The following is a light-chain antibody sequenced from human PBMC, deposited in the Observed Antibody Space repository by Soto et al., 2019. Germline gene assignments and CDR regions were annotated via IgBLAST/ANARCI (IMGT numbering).Light chain of an antibody. J-gene: IGKJ4*01. Sequence: EIVLTQSPGTLSLSPGERATLSCRASQTVRTNYLAWFQHKPGQAPRLLIYGASSRATGNPDRFSGSGSGTDFTITINRLEPEDFAVYFCQQYSDSPLTFGGGTQVEIK. CDR2: GAS. CDR3: QQYSDSPLT. V-gene: IGKV3-20*01. CDR1: QTVRTNY.